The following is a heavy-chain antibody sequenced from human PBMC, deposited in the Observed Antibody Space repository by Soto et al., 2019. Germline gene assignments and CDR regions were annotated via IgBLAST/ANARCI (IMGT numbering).Heavy chain of an antibody. CDR1: GGSFSDYY. CDR2: INHSGST. CDR3: ARDVVGQWRSGGSCYFDY. D-gene: IGHD2-15*01. V-gene: IGHV4-34*01. Sequence: SETLSLTCAVYGGSFSDYYWSWIRQPPGKGLEWIGEINHSGSTNYNPSLKSRVTISVDTSKNQFSLKLSSVTAADTAVYYCARDVVGQWRSGGSCYFDYWGQATLVTVSS. J-gene: IGHJ4*02.